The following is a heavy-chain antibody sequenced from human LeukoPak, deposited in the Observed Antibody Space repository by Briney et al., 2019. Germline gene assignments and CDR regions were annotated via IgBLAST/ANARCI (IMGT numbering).Heavy chain of an antibody. J-gene: IGHJ4*02. D-gene: IGHD6-13*01. CDR3: ARVFYQRSSPWAFDY. CDR2: IYYSGST. V-gene: IGHV4-59*01. Sequence: PSETLSLTCTVSGGSISSYYWSWIRQPPGKGLECIGYIYYSGSTNYNPSLKSRVTISVDTSKNHFSLKLSSVTAADTAVYYCARVFYQRSSPWAFDYWGQGTLVTVSS. CDR1: GGSISSYY.